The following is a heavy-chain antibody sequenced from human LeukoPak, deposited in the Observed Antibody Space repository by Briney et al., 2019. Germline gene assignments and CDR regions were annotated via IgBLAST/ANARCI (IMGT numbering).Heavy chain of an antibody. D-gene: IGHD5-12*01. V-gene: IGHV1-69-2*01. CDR1: GYTFTHYY. CDR2: LDPDDGET. J-gene: IGHJ4*03. CDR3: EAELRGLSD. Sequence: ASVKISCKASGYTFTHYYRHWVKDAPGKGLDWMGRLDPDDGETIFAEKFQGRVAMTGDTSTDTAYLTLSSLTSEDTAFYYCEAELRGLSDWGQGTLLTVSS.